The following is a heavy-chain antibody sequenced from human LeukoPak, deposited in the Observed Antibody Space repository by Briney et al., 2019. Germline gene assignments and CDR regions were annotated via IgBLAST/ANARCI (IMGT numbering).Heavy chain of an antibody. CDR3: AKDYY. CDR2: ISGDGGTT. Sequence: PGGSLRLSCAGSGFTFDDYPMHWVRQFPGKGLEWLSLISGDGGTTYYADSVKGRFTISRDNSKNLLYLQMNRLRTEDTALYCCAKDYYWGQGILVTVSS. J-gene: IGHJ4*02. CDR1: GFTFDDYP. V-gene: IGHV3-43*02.